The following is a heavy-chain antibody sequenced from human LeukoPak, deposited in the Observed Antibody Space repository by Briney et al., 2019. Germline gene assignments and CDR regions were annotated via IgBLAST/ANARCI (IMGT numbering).Heavy chain of an antibody. V-gene: IGHV3-30*04. CDR1: GFTFSSYA. Sequence: GGSLRLSCAASGFTFSSYAMHWVRQAPGKGLEWVAVISYDGSNKYYADSVKGRFTISRDNSKNTLYLQMNSLRAEDTALYHCARNNGMDVWGQGTTVIVSS. CDR2: ISYDGSNK. J-gene: IGHJ6*02. CDR3: ARNNGMDV.